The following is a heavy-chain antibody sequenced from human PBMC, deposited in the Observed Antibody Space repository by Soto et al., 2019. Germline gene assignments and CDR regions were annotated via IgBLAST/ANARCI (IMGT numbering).Heavy chain of an antibody. Sequence: QVQLVQSGAEVKKPGASVKVSCKASGYTFTSYYMHWVRQAPGQGLEWMGIINPSGGSTSYAQKFQGRVTMTRDTFTSTVYMELSSLRSEDTAVYYCARGSESDFWSAEILNYYYGMDVWGQGTTVTVSS. CDR2: INPSGGST. V-gene: IGHV1-46*01. J-gene: IGHJ6*02. CDR3: ARGSESDFWSAEILNYYYGMDV. CDR1: GYTFTSYY. D-gene: IGHD3-3*01.